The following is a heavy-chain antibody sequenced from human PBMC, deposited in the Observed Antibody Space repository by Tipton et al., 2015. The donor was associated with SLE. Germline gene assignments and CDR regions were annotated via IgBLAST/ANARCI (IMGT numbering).Heavy chain of an antibody. D-gene: IGHD6-19*01. Sequence: LRLSCTVSGGSISSHYWSWIRQPPGKGLEWIGYIYYSGSTNYNPSLKSRVTISVDTSKNQFSLKLSSVTAADTAVYYCTRDNSGWVLDAFDIWGQGTMVTVSS. CDR3: TRDNSGWVLDAFDI. CDR2: IYYSGST. V-gene: IGHV4-59*11. J-gene: IGHJ3*02. CDR1: GGSISSHY.